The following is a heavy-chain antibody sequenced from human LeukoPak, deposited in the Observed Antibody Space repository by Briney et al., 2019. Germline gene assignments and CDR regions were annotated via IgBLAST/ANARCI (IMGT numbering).Heavy chain of an antibody. J-gene: IGHJ4*02. V-gene: IGHV3-21*01. CDR1: GFTFSSYS. CDR3: AREPDYGDYAPFDY. Sequence: GGSLRLSCAASGFTFSSYSMNWVRQAPGKGLEWVSSISSSSSYIYYADSVKGRFTISRDNAKNSLYLQMSSLRAEDTAVYYCAREPDYGDYAPFDYWGQGTLVTVSS. D-gene: IGHD4-17*01. CDR2: ISSSSSYI.